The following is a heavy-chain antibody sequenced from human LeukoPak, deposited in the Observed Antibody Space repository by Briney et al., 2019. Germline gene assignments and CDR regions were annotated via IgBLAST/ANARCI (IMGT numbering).Heavy chain of an antibody. J-gene: IGHJ4*02. CDR1: GGSISTYY. CDR3: ARRSCSSTNCYIVYFDY. Sequence: PSETLSLTCTVSGGSISTYYWNWIRQPPGNGLEWIGSIYYSGSTTYNPSLKSRVTISVDTSKNQFSLKLSSVTAADTAVYYCARRSCSSTNCYIVYFDYWGQGTPVTVSS. CDR2: IYYSGST. D-gene: IGHD2-2*02. V-gene: IGHV4-59*08.